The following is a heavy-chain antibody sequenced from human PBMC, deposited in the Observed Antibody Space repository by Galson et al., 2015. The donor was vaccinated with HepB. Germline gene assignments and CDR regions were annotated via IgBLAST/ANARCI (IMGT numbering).Heavy chain of an antibody. J-gene: IGHJ4*02. V-gene: IGHV3-33*01. CDR1: GFTFSSYG. D-gene: IGHD6-19*01. CDR2: IWYDGSNK. Sequence: SLRLSCAASGFTFSSYGMHWVRQAPGKGLEWVAVIWYDGSNKYYADSVKGRFTISRDNSKNTLYLQMNSLRAEDTAVYYCARDGAGYSSGWYFDYWGQGTLVTVSS. CDR3: ARDGAGYSSGWYFDY.